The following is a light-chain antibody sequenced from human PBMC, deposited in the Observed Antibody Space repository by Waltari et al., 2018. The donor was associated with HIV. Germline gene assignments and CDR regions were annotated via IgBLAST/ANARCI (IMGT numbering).Light chain of an antibody. J-gene: IGLJ1*01. Sequence: RVTISCSGSISTIGRNSVNWYQQFPGTAPKLLIYNNDHRPSGVPDRFSGSQSGTSASLAISGLQSEDEADYYCAAWDDTMNGGVFGTGTKVIVL. CDR2: NND. CDR1: ISTIGRNS. CDR3: AAWDDTMNGGV. V-gene: IGLV1-44*01.